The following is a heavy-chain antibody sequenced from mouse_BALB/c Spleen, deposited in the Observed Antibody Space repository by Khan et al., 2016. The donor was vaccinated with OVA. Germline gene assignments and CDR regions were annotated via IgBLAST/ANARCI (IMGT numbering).Heavy chain of an antibody. Sequence: EVQLQESGPGLVKPSQSLSLTCTVTGYSITSDYAWNWIRQFPGNKLEWMGYINYSGSTNYNPALKSRLSITRDTSKNQFFLQLNSVTTADTATYYCARDGSRYNYAMDYWGQGTSVTVSS. CDR2: INYSGST. V-gene: IGHV3-2*02. CDR3: ARDGSRYNYAMDY. CDR1: GYSITSDYA. D-gene: IGHD2-3*01. J-gene: IGHJ4*01.